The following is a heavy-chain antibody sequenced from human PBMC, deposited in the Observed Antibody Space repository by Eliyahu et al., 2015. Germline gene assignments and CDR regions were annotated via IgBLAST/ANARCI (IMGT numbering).Heavy chain of an antibody. Sequence: QVQLVQSXAXVKKPGSXVKVSCKXSGXTFSSXAISWVRQAPGXGLEWXGGIIPIFGTANYAQKFQGRVTITADESTSTAYMELSSLRSEDTAVYYCANRNQIAAAGTGAFDIWGQGTMVTVSS. CDR3: ANRNQIAAAGTGAFDI. J-gene: IGHJ3*02. CDR2: IIPIFGTA. V-gene: IGHV1-69*01. D-gene: IGHD6-13*01. CDR1: GXTFSSXA.